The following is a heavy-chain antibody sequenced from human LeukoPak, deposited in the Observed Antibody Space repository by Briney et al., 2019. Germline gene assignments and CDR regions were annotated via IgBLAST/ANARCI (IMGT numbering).Heavy chain of an antibody. CDR3: ARWMATVTTPDY. Sequence: ASVKVSCKASGYTFNGFYLHWVRQAPGQGPEWMGWINPNSGGTNYAQKFQGRVTMTRDTSISTAYMELSRLRSDDTAVYYCARWMATVTTPDYWGQGTLVTVSS. J-gene: IGHJ4*02. CDR1: GYTFNGFY. CDR2: INPNSGGT. D-gene: IGHD4-11*01. V-gene: IGHV1-2*02.